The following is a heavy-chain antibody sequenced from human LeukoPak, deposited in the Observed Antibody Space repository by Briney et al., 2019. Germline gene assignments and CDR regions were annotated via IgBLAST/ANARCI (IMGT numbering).Heavy chain of an antibody. J-gene: IGHJ4*02. Sequence: ASVKVSCKTSGYTFSDYGIGWGRQAPGQGLEWMGWISEYSGNTHYAQKFHDRVTMTTASSPSTAFLEVTRLRTDDTAVYYCARDPPPSDYNDFGPFFDHWGQGTLVTVSS. CDR3: ARDPPPSDYNDFGPFFDH. V-gene: IGHV1-18*01. D-gene: IGHD4-17*01. CDR1: GYTFSDYG. CDR2: ISEYSGNT.